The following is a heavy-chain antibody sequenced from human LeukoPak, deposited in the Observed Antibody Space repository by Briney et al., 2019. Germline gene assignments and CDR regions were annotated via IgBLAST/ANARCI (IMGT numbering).Heavy chain of an antibody. Sequence: GGSLRLSCAASGFTFSSYSRNWVRQAPGKGLEWVSSISSSSSYIYYADAVKGRFTISRDNAKNSLHLQVNSLRAEDTAVYYCVRERFHGSGAPKFDFWGQGTLVTVSS. CDR3: VRERFHGSGAPKFDF. CDR1: GFTFSSYS. V-gene: IGHV3-21*06. J-gene: IGHJ4*02. D-gene: IGHD3-10*01. CDR2: ISSSSSYI.